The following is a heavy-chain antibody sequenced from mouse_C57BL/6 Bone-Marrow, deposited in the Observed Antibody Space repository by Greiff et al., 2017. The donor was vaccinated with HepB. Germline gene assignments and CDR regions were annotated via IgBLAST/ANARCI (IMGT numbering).Heavy chain of an antibody. CDR2: INPYNGGT. J-gene: IGHJ2*01. Sequence: VQLQQSGPVLVKPGASVKMSCKASGYTFTDYYMNWVKQSHGKSLEWIGVINPYNGGTSYNQKFKGKATLTVDKSSSTAYMELNSLTSEDSAVYYCARLIYYGYDVGYWGQGTTLTGSS. V-gene: IGHV1-19*01. D-gene: IGHD2-2*01. CDR3: ARLIYYGYDVGY. CDR1: GYTFTDYY.